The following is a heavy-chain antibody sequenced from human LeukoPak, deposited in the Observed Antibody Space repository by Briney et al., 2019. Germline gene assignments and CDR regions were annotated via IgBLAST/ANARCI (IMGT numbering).Heavy chain of an antibody. CDR1: GYTFTSYG. V-gene: IGHV1-18*01. CDR2: ISAYNGNT. Sequence: ASVKVSCKASGYTFTSYGISWVRQAPGQGLEWMGWISAYNGNTNYAQKLQGRVTMTTGTSTSTAYMELRSLRSDDTAVYYCARDQDRYSSSWSFDYWGQGTLVTVSS. J-gene: IGHJ4*02. D-gene: IGHD6-13*01. CDR3: ARDQDRYSSSWSFDY.